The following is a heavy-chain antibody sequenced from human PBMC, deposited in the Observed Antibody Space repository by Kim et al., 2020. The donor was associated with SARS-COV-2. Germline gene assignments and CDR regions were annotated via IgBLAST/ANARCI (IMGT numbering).Heavy chain of an antibody. D-gene: IGHD5-12*01. Sequence: ASVKVSCKASGYTFTSYGISWVRQAPGQGLEWMGWISAYNGNTNYAQKLQGRVTMTTDTSTSTAYMELRSLRSDDTAVYYCARVGDVSPWIVATIWGAFDIWGQGTMVTVSS. CDR3: ARVGDVSPWIVATIWGAFDI. CDR2: ISAYNGNT. CDR1: GYTFTSYG. V-gene: IGHV1-18*01. J-gene: IGHJ3*02.